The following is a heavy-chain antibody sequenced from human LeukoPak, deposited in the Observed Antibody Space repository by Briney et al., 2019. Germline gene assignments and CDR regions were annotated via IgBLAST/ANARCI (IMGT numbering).Heavy chain of an antibody. J-gene: IGHJ4*02. D-gene: IGHD5-18*01. CDR3: ARGGRIQLWLVADY. V-gene: IGHV3-30-3*01. CDR1: GFTFSSYA. CDR2: ISYDGSNK. Sequence: GGSLRLSCAASGFTFSSYAMHWVRQAPGKGLEWVAVISYDGSNKYYADSVKGRFTISRDNSKNTLYLQMNSLRAEDTAVYYCARGGRIQLWLVADYWGQGTLVTVSS.